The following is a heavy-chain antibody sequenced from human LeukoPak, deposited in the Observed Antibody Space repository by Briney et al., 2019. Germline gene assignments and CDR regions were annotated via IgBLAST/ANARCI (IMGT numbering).Heavy chain of an antibody. CDR3: ARVRVVRGVIIKYYYYYYGMDV. Sequence: GASVKVSCKASGYTFTSYDINWVRQATGQGLEWMGWMNPNSGNTGYARKFQGRVTMTRNTSISTAYMELSSLRSEDTAVYYCARVRVVRGVIIKYYYYYYGMDVWGQGTTVTVSS. V-gene: IGHV1-8*01. CDR1: GYTFTSYD. D-gene: IGHD3-10*01. CDR2: MNPNSGNT. J-gene: IGHJ6*02.